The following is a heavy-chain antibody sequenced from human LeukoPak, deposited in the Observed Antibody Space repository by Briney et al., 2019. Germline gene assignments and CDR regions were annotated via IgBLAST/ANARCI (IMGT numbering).Heavy chain of an antibody. J-gene: IGHJ5*02. Sequence: TSETLSLTCTVSGGSVSSYYWSWIRQPPGKGLEWIGYIYYSGSTNYNPSLKSRVTISVDTSKNQFSLKLSSVTAADTAVYYCANHNTNVTMARGVIIRNSWFDPWGQGTLVTVSS. CDR2: IYYSGST. D-gene: IGHD3-10*01. V-gene: IGHV4-59*02. CDR3: ANHNTNVTMARGVIIRNSWFDP. CDR1: GGSVSSYY.